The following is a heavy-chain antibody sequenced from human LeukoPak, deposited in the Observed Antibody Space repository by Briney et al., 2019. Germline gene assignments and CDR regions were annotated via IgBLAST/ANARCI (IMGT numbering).Heavy chain of an antibody. V-gene: IGHV4-31*03. CDR2: IYYSGST. CDR3: ARAKEDMAPGYCFDY. D-gene: IGHD5-24*01. J-gene: IGHJ4*02. Sequence: PSETLSLTCTVSGGSISSGGYYWSWIRQHPGKGLEWIGYIYYSGSTYYNPSLKSRVTISVDTSKNQFSLKLSSVTAADTAVYFCARAKEDMAPGYCFDYWGQGTLVTASS. CDR1: GGSISSGGYY.